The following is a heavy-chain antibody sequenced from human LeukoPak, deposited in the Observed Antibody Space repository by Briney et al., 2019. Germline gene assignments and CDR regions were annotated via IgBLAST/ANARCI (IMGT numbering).Heavy chain of an antibody. CDR2: INHSGST. D-gene: IGHD6-13*01. CDR1: GGSFSGYY. CDR3: ARGVEHSSSWYVTSPYYFDY. Sequence: PSETLSLTCAVYGGSFSGYYWSWIRQPPGKGLEWIGEINHSGSTNYNPSLKSRVTISVDTSKNQFSLKLSSVTAADTAVYYCARGVEHSSSWYVTSPYYFDYWGQGTLVTVSS. J-gene: IGHJ4*02. V-gene: IGHV4-34*01.